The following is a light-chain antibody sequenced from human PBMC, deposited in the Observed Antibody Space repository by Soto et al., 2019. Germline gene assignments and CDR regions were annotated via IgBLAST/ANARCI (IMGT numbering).Light chain of an antibody. V-gene: IGKV1-9*01. Sequence: DIQLTQSPSFLSASVGDRVTITCRASQGISSYLAWYQQKPGKAPKLLIYAASTLQSGVPSRFSGSGSGTEFTLTISSHQPEDVATYYCQQLNSYPLTFGGGTKVEIK. CDR2: AAS. J-gene: IGKJ4*01. CDR3: QQLNSYPLT. CDR1: QGISSY.